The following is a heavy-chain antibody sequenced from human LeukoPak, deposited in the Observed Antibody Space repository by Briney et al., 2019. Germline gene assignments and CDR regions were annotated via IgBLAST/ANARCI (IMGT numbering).Heavy chain of an antibody. CDR2: INAGNGNT. CDR3: AREYSGYDPYSSSWYYFDY. J-gene: IGHJ4*02. Sequence: ASVKVSCTASGYTFTSYAMHWVRQAPGQRLEWMGWINAGNGNTKYSQKFQGRVTITRDTSASTAYMELSSLRSEDTAVYYCAREYSGYDPYSSSWYYFDYWGQGTLVTVSS. CDR1: GYTFTSYA. D-gene: IGHD6-13*01. V-gene: IGHV1-3*01.